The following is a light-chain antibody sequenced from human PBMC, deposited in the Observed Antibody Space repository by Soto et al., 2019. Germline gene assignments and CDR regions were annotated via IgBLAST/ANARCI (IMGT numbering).Light chain of an antibody. CDR3: SSYTSSSTYV. CDR1: SSDVGGYNY. CDR2: DVS. Sequence: QSALNQPASVSGSPGQSITISCTGTSSDVGGYNYVSWCQQHPGKAPKLMIYDVSNRPSGVSNRFSGSKSGNTASLTISGLQAEDEGDYYCSSYTSSSTYVFGSGTKVTVL. J-gene: IGLJ1*01. V-gene: IGLV2-14*01.